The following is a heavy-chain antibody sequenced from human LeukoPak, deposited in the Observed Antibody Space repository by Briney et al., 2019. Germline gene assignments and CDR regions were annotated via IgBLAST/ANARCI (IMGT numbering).Heavy chain of an antibody. D-gene: IGHD1-26*01. J-gene: IGHJ4*02. V-gene: IGHV3-53*01. CDR3: VRDSVGLYYFSY. CDR2: IYSGGST. CDR1: GFTVSSNY. Sequence: GGSLRLSCAASGFTVSSNYMSWVRQAPGKGLEWVSAIYSGGSTYYADSVKGRFTISRDNSKNTLYLRMNSLRAEDTAVYYCVRDSVGLYYFSYWGQGTLVTVSS.